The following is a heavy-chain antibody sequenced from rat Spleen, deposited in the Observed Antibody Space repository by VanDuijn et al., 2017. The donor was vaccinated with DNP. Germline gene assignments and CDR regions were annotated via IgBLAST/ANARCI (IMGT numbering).Heavy chain of an antibody. CDR2: ITSSGGST. Sequence: EVQLVESGGGLVQPGKSLKLSCAVSRFTFSDYDMAWVRQAPTKGLEWVAAITSSGGSTYYPDSVKGRFTVSRDDSTSTLYLQMDSLRSEDTATYYCTRGGTYYFDYWGQGVLVTVSS. J-gene: IGHJ2*01. CDR3: TRGGTYYFDY. CDR1: RFTFSDYD. V-gene: IGHV5S23*01. D-gene: IGHD4-3*01.